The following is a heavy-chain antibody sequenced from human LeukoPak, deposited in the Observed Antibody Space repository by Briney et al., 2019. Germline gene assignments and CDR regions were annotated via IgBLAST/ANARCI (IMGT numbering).Heavy chain of an antibody. CDR2: IKQDGSEK. J-gene: IGHJ4*02. CDR1: GFTFSSYW. V-gene: IGHV3-7*01. Sequence: PGGSLRLSCAASGFTFSSYWMNWVRQAPGKGLEWVANIKQDGSEKYYVDSVKGRFTISRDNAKNSLYLQMNSLRAEDTAVYYCASLGNYDILTGYYENYWGQGTLVTVSS. CDR3: ASLGNYDILTGYYENY. D-gene: IGHD3-9*01.